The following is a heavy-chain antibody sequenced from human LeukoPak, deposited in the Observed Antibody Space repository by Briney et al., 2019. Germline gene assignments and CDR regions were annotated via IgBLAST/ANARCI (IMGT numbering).Heavy chain of an antibody. D-gene: IGHD4-17*01. CDR2: IYTTGTT. CDR1: GGSISSYY. CDR3: GGQEYSASDYFVDY. Sequence: PSETLSLTCTVSGGSISSYYWGWVRQPPGKGLEWIGRIYTTGTTNYSPSLKSRLTISLDTSKNQFSLKLTPVTAADTPVYYFGGQEYSASDYFVDYGSQGTRVTVSS. J-gene: IGHJ4*02. V-gene: IGHV4-4*07.